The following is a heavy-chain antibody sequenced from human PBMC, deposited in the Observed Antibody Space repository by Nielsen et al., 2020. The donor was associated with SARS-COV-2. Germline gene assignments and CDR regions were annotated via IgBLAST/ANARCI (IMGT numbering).Heavy chain of an antibody. V-gene: IGHV3-9*01. J-gene: IGHJ4*02. Sequence: VRQAPGKGLEWVSGISWNSGSIGYADSVKGRFTISRDNAKNSLYLQMNSLRAEDAAVYYCAKDDIVVVTATSDYWGQGTLVTVSS. CDR2: ISWNSGSI. D-gene: IGHD2-21*02. CDR3: AKDDIVVVTATSDY.